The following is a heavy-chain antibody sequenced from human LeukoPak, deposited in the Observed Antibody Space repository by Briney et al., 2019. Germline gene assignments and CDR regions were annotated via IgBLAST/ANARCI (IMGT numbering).Heavy chain of an antibody. J-gene: IGHJ4*02. Sequence: QPGRSLRLSCAASGFTFSSYGMHWVRQAPGKGLEWVAVISYDGSNKYYADSVKGRFTTSRDNSKNTLYLQMNSLRAEDTAVYYCAMPEFIRDCSSTSCSTPFDYWGQGTLVTVSS. CDR2: ISYDGSNK. CDR1: GFTFSSYG. D-gene: IGHD2-2*01. CDR3: AMPEFIRDCSSTSCSTPFDY. V-gene: IGHV3-30*03.